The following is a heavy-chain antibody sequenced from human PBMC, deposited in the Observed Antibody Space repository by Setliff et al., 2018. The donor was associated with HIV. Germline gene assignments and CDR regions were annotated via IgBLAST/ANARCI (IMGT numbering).Heavy chain of an antibody. D-gene: IGHD3-22*01. J-gene: IGHJ3*02. CDR3: ARAMVPDSSGYYRPPAFDI. CDR2: IYSGGST. CDR1: GFTVSSNY. Sequence: GGSLRLSCAASGFTVSSNYMSWVRQATGKGLEWVSVIYSGGSTYYADSVKGRFTISRDNSKNTLYLQMNSLRAEDTAVYYCARAMVPDSSGYYRPPAFDIWGQGTMVTVSS. V-gene: IGHV3-53*01.